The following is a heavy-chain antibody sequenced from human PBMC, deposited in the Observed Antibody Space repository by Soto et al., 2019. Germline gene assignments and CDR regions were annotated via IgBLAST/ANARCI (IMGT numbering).Heavy chain of an antibody. D-gene: IGHD6-6*01. Sequence: QLQLQESGPGLVKPSETLSLTCTVSGGSISSSSYYWGWIRQPPGKGLEWIGSIYYSGSTYYNPSLKSRVTISVDTYKNQFSLKLSSVTAADTAVYYCARESIAARGGWFDPWGQGTLVTVSS. CDR3: ARESIAARGGWFDP. J-gene: IGHJ5*02. CDR1: GGSISSSSYY. V-gene: IGHV4-39*02. CDR2: IYYSGST.